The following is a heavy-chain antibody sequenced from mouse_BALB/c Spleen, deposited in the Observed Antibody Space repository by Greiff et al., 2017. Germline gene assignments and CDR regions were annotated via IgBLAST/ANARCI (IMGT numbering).Heavy chain of an antibody. CDR3: ARGSENYGLDY. J-gene: IGHJ2*01. Sequence: QVQLQQSGAELVRPGSSVKISCKASGYAFSNYWMNWVKQRPGQGLEWIGQIYPGDGDTNYNRKFKGKATLTADKSSSTAYMQLSSLTSEDSAVYFCARGSENYGLDYWGQGTTLTVSS. CDR2: IYPGDGDT. D-gene: IGHD1-2*01. CDR1: GYAFSNYW. V-gene: IGHV1-80*01.